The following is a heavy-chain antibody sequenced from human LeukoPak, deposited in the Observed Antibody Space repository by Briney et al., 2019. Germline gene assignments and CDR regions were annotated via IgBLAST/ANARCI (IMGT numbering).Heavy chain of an antibody. Sequence: GESLKISCKGSGYSFTSYWIGWVRQMPGKGLEWIGIIYPGDSDTRYSPSFQGQVTISADKSISTAYLQWSSLKASDTAMYYCARLGVAGGSSDYFDYWGQGTLVTVSS. V-gene: IGHV5-51*01. J-gene: IGHJ4*02. CDR3: ARLGVAGGSSDYFDY. D-gene: IGHD6-19*01. CDR1: GYSFTSYW. CDR2: IYPGDSDT.